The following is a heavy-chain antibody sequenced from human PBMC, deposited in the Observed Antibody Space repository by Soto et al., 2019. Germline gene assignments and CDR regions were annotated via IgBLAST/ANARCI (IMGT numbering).Heavy chain of an antibody. CDR1: GGSIGSYY. V-gene: IGHV4-59*01. Sequence: SETLCLTCTVSGGSIGSYYWSWIRQPPGKGLEWIGYIFYSGSTNYNPSLKSRVIISVDTSKNQVSLKLSSVTAADTAVYWCARDGNIAAAGMGFDYWGQGTLVTVSS. CDR3: ARDGNIAAAGMGFDY. J-gene: IGHJ4*02. CDR2: IFYSGST. D-gene: IGHD6-13*01.